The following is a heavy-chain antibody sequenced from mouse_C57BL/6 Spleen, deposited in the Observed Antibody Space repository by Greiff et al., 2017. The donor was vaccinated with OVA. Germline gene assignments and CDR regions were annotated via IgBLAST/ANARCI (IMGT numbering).Heavy chain of an antibody. V-gene: IGHV1-5*01. CDR3: TSQNGYDDYAMDY. D-gene: IGHD2-2*01. CDR1: GYTFTSYW. CDR2: LYPGSSDT. J-gene: IGHJ4*01. Sequence: VQLQQSGTVLARPGASVKMSCKTSGYTFTSYWMHWVQQRPGQGLEWIGALYPGSSDTSYNQKFKGKAKLPAVPSASTAYMELSSLTHEDSVVYYCTSQNGYDDYAMDYWGQGTSVTVSS.